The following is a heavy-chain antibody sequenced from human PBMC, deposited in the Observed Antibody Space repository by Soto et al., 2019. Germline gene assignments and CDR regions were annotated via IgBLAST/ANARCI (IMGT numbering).Heavy chain of an antibody. D-gene: IGHD6-19*01. CDR1: GFTFSSYA. CDR2: ISSNGGST. V-gene: IGHV3-64*01. J-gene: IGHJ4*02. CDR3: ARGVAVAGTSFDY. Sequence: EVQLVESGGGLVQPGGSLRLSCAASGFTFSSYAMHWVRQAPGKGLEYVSAISSNGGSTYYANSVKGRFTISRDNSKNTLYLQMGSLRAADMAVYYCARGVAVAGTSFDYWGQGTLVTVSS.